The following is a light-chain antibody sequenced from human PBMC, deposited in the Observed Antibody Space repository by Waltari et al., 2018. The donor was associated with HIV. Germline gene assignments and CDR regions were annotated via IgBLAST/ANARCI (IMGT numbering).Light chain of an antibody. J-gene: IGLJ3*02. CDR1: SSNIGRYY. V-gene: IGLV1-51*01. CDR2: DNN. CDR3: GTWDSSLSVWV. Sequence: SVLTQPPSVSAAPGPKITIPGSGSSSNIGRYYVSWYQHLPGAAPKLLIHDNNQRPSGIHDRFSGSKSGTSATLDITGLQTGDEADYYCGTWDSSLSVWVFGGGTKLTVL.